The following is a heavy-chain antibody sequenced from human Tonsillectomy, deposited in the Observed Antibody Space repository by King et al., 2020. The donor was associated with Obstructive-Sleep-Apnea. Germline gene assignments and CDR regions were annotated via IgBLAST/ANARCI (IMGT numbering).Heavy chain of an antibody. D-gene: IGHD1-1*01. J-gene: IGHJ3*02. CDR1: GVSISGFY. CDR3: ARRRNDSPGFAFDI. Sequence: QLQESGPGLVKPSETLSLTCTVSGVSISGFYWRWIRQRPGKGLAWIGYMNNSGSTNYNPSLKSRVTISVDTSKNQFSRTLTSVTAADTAVYYCARRRNDSPGFAFDIWGQGTMVTVSS. V-gene: IGHV4-59*08. CDR2: MNNSGST.